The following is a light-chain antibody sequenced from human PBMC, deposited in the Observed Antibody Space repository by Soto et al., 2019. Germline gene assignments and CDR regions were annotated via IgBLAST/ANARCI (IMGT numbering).Light chain of an antibody. V-gene: IGKV3-15*01. CDR3: HQKNNWATWT. CDR2: DAS. J-gene: IGKJ1*01. Sequence: ILMTQSPATLSVSPGERATLSCRASQSVSNNLAWYQQKPGQAPRLLIYDASTRATGIPARFSGSGSGTEFTLTISGLQSEDFAVYYCHQKNNWATWTFGQGTKVQIK. CDR1: QSVSNN.